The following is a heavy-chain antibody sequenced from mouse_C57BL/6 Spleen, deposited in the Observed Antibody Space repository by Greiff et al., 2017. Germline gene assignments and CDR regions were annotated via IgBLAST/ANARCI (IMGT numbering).Heavy chain of an antibody. V-gene: IGHV1-26*01. CDR2: INPNNGGT. Sequence: EVQLQQSGPELVKPGASVKISCKASGYTFTDYYMNWVKQSHGKSLEWIGDINPNNGGTSYNQKFKGKATLTVDKSSSTAYMELRSLTSEDSAVYYCASYDPLAMDYWGQGTSVTVSS. CDR1: GYTFTDYY. CDR3: ASYDPLAMDY. J-gene: IGHJ4*01. D-gene: IGHD2-12*01.